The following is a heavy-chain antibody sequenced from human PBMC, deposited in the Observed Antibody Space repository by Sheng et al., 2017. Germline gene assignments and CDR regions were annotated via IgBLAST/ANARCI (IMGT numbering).Heavy chain of an antibody. J-gene: IGHJ3*02. V-gene: IGHV4-34*01. CDR2: INHSGST. CDR3: ARGKSGSSLLDAFDI. Sequence: QVQLQQWGAGLLKPSETLSLTCAVYGGSFSGYYWSWIRQPPGKGLEWIGEINHSGSTNYNPSLKSRVTISVDTSKNQFSLKLSSVTAADTAVYYCARGKSGSSLLDAFDIWGQGTMVTVSS. D-gene: IGHD1-26*01. CDR1: GGSFSGYY.